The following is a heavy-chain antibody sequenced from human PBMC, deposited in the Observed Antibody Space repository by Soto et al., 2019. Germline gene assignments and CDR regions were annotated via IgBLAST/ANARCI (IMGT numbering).Heavy chain of an antibody. CDR2: INAGNGNV. Sequence: ASVKVSCKASGYTFTNYAIYWVRQAPGQRLEWMGWINAGNGNVKYSQKFQGRVTITRDTSASTAYMELSSLRSEDTAVYYCARVYGPPNDASDICGQGTMVTVSS. CDR3: ARVYGPPNDASDI. D-gene: IGHD3-10*01. V-gene: IGHV1-3*01. CDR1: GYTFTNYA. J-gene: IGHJ3*02.